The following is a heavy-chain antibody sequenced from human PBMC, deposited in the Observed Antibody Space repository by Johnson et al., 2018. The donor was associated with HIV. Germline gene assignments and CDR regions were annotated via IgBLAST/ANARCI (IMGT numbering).Heavy chain of an antibody. J-gene: IGHJ3*02. CDR1: GFTVKSNY. Sequence: VQLVESGGGLVQPGGSLRLSCAVSGFTVKSNYINWVRQAPGKGLECVSGIYSGGRTYYADSVKGGFTISRDNSKNTLYLQMNSLRAEDTAVYYCARNLLFYFDSSPYSDPRPVAFDIWGQGTMVTVSS. CDR2: IYSGGRT. V-gene: IGHV3-66*01. D-gene: IGHD3-22*01. CDR3: ARNLLFYFDSSPYSDPRPVAFDI.